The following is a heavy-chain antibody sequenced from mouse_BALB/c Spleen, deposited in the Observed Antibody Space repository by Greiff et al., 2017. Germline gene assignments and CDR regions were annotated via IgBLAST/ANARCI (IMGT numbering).Heavy chain of an antibody. CDR3: ASRYDDAMDY. D-gene: IGHD2-14*01. V-gene: IGHV14-3*02. CDR1: GFNIKDTY. J-gene: IGHJ4*01. Sequence: EVQLQQSGAELVRSGASVKLSCTASGFNIKDTYMHWVKQRPEQGLEWIGRIDPANGNTKYDPKFQGKATITADTSSNTAYLQLSSLTSEDTAVYYCASRYDDAMDYWGQGTSVTVSS. CDR2: IDPANGNT.